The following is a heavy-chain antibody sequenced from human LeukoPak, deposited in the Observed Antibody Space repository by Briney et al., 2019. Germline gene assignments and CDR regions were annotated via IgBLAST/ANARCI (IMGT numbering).Heavy chain of an antibody. CDR1: GFNFRSYE. J-gene: IGHJ4*02. D-gene: IGHD6-19*01. V-gene: IGHV3-48*03. CDR2: ISNTDETR. Sequence: GGSLRLSCAASGFNFRSYEMNWVRQAPGKGLEWVSYISNTDETRTYADSVKGRFTISRDNAKNSLHLEMNSLRAEDTAVYYCAREIVSAVAGNFDYWGQGTLVTVSS. CDR3: AREIVSAVAGNFDY.